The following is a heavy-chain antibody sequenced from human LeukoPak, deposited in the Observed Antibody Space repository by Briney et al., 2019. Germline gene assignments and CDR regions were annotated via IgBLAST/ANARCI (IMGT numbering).Heavy chain of an antibody. J-gene: IGHJ4*02. CDR2: INSDGRST. CDR3: ARGYGSGRLNVLFDY. D-gene: IGHD3-10*01. Sequence: GGSLRLSCAASGFTFSNYWMHWVRQAPGKGLVWVSRINSDGRSTNYADSVKGRFTISRDNAKNTLYLQMNSLRAEDTAVYYCARGYGSGRLNVLFDYWGQGTLVTVSS. CDR1: GFTFSNYW. V-gene: IGHV3-74*01.